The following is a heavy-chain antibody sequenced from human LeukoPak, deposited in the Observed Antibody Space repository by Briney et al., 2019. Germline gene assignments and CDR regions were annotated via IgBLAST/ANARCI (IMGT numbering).Heavy chain of an antibody. CDR1: GFTFDDYG. CDR2: INWNGGST. D-gene: IGHD3-9*01. V-gene: IGHV3-20*04. CDR3: ARNPYYDNSMTNYYYYMDV. J-gene: IGHJ6*03. Sequence: PGGSLRLSCAASGFTFDDYGMSWVRQAPGKGLEWVSGINWNGGSTGYADSVKGRFTISRDNAKNSLYLQMNSLRAEDTALYYCARNPYYDNSMTNYYYYMDVWGKGTTVTVSS.